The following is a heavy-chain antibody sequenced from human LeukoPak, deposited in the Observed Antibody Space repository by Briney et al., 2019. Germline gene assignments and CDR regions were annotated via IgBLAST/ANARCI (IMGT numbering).Heavy chain of an antibody. J-gene: IGHJ4*02. CDR2: IIPIFGTA. D-gene: IGHD3-22*01. Sequence: SVKVSCKASGGTFSSYAISWVRQAPGQGLEWMGGIIPIFGTANYAQKFQGRVTITADESTSTAYMELSSLRSEDTAVYYCARDQYDSSGYTPFDYWGQGTLVTVSS. CDR3: ARDQYDSSGYTPFDY. V-gene: IGHV1-69*13. CDR1: GGTFSSYA.